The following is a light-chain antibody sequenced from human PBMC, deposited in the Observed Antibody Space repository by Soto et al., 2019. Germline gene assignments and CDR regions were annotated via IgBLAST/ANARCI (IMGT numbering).Light chain of an antibody. J-gene: IGKJ5*01. CDR1: QNINNY. CDR2: DAS. Sequence: DIQMTQSPSSLSASVGDRVTITCRASQNINNYLNWYQQKPGRAPKLLIYDASNLEAGVPSRFSGSGSGTDFTLTISSLQPEDFATYYCQQANSFPITFGQGTRLEIK. V-gene: IGKV1-12*01. CDR3: QQANSFPIT.